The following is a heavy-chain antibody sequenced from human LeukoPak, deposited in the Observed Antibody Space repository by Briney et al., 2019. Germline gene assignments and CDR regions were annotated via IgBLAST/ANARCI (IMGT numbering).Heavy chain of an antibody. Sequence: GGSLRLSCAASGFTFSSYAMSWVRQAPGKGLEWVSTISGSDSSTYYADSVRGRFTISRDNSKNTVFLQMNSLRVEDTAIYYCANSPTYCSSTSCYINYWGQGTLVTVSS. V-gene: IGHV3-23*01. J-gene: IGHJ4*02. CDR2: ISGSDSST. CDR3: ANSPTYCSSTSCYINY. D-gene: IGHD2-2*02. CDR1: GFTFSSYA.